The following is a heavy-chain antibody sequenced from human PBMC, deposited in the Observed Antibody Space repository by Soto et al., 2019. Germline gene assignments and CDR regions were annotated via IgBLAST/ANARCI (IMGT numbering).Heavy chain of an antibody. CDR2: ISSSSSYT. D-gene: IGHD6-13*01. V-gene: IGHV3-11*05. CDR3: AKDAIMVSSSFNYFDF. CDR1: GFTFSDYY. J-gene: IGHJ4*02. Sequence: GGSLRLSCAASGFTFSDYYMSWIRQAPGKGLEWVSYISSSSSYTNYADSVKGRFTISRDNSKNTLYLQMNSLSAEDTAIYYCAKDAIMVSSSFNYFDFWGQGALVTVSS.